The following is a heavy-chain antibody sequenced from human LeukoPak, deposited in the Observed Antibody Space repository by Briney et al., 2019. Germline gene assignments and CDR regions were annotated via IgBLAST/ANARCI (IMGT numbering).Heavy chain of an antibody. D-gene: IGHD3-3*01. CDR2: INHSGSA. J-gene: IGHJ4*02. CDR1: GGSFSGYY. Sequence: PSETLSLTCGVYGGSFSGYYWSWIRQPPGKGLGWLGEINHSGSANYNPSPNRRVTISVDTSKNQFSLRLSAVTAADTAVYYCARARRDSGYYRIDYWGQGTLVAVSS. CDR3: ARARRDSGYYRIDY. V-gene: IGHV4-34*01.